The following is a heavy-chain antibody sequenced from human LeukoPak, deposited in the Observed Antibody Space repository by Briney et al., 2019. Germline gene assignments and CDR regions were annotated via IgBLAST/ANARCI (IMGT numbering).Heavy chain of an antibody. CDR1: GFTFSDFA. J-gene: IGHJ4*02. Sequence: GGSLRLSCAASGFTFSDFAIHWVRQAPGKGLEWVAVMSYDADNKFYADSVKGRFTVSRDNAKNSLYLQMNSLRAEDTALYHCARGPVYYYDSSGPYFDYRGQGTLVTVSS. D-gene: IGHD3-22*01. CDR2: MSYDADNK. CDR3: ARGPVYYYDSSGPYFDY. V-gene: IGHV3-30-3*01.